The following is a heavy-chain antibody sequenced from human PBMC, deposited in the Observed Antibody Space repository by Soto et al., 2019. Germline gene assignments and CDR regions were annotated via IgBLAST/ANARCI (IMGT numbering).Heavy chain of an antibody. V-gene: IGHV1-69*02. CDR1: GGTFSSYT. D-gene: IGHD3-10*01. CDR2: IIPILGIA. CDR3: ASSSSSGAVGSGSYYNDY. J-gene: IGHJ4*02. Sequence: SVKVSCKASGGTFSSYTISWVRQAPGQGLEWMGRIIPILGIANYAQKFQGRVTITADKSTSTAYMELSSLRSEDTAVYYCASSSSSGAVGSGSYYNDYWGQGTLVTVSS.